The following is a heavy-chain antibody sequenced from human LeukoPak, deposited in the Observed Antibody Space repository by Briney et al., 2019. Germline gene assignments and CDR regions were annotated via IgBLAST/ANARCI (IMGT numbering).Heavy chain of an antibody. V-gene: IGHV1-18*01. J-gene: IGHJ5*02. CDR3: ARVTGYCSGGSCYGSHWFDP. Sequence: GASVKVSCKASGYTFTSYGISWVRQAPGQGLEWMGWISAYNGNTNYAQKFQGRVTMTRDMSTSTVYMELSSLRSEDTAVYYCARVTGYCSGGSCYGSHWFDPWGQGTLVTVSS. CDR2: ISAYNGNT. D-gene: IGHD2-15*01. CDR1: GYTFTSYG.